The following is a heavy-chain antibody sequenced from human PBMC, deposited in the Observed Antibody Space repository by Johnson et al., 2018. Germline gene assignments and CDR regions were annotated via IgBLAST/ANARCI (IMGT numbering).Heavy chain of an antibody. CDR3: ARGEGMSTLKGDFYYYYMDV. D-gene: IGHD5-24*01. CDR2: ISNIGGMA. V-gene: IGHV3-64*07. CDR1: GFLFNSYS. J-gene: IGHJ6*03. Sequence: VQLVQSGGGLVQPGGSLKLSCAASGFLFNSYSMHWVRQAPGQGLQSVSGISNIGGMAYYAGTVKGRFTITRDNFKITLDLQMESLRPEDVGVYYCARGEGMSTLKGDFYYYYMDVWGKGTTVAVSS.